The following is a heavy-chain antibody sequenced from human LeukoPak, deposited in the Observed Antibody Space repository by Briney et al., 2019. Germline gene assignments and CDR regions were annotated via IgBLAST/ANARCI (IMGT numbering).Heavy chain of an antibody. D-gene: IGHD6-13*01. CDR1: GGSFSGYS. V-gene: IGHV4-34*01. Sequence: PSETLSLTCAVYGGSFSGYSWSWIRQPPGKGLEWIGEIKYSGSTNYNPSLKSRVTISVDTSKNQFSLRLTSVTAADTAVYYCARGAAGNYYYYYYYMDVWGKGTTVTISS. J-gene: IGHJ6*03. CDR3: ARGAAGNYYYYYYYMDV. CDR2: IKYSGST.